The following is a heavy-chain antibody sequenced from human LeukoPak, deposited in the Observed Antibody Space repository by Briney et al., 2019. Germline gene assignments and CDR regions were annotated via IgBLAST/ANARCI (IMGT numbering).Heavy chain of an antibody. CDR1: GYTFTGYY. J-gene: IGHJ4*02. CDR3: ASHSMVRGVTSFDY. D-gene: IGHD3-10*01. Sequence: GASVKVSCKASGYTFTGYYMHWVRQAPGQGLEWMGWINPNSGGTNYAQKFQGRVTMTRDTSISTACMELSRLRSDDTAVYYCASHSMVRGVTSFDYWGQGTLVTVSS. CDR2: INPNSGGT. V-gene: IGHV1-2*02.